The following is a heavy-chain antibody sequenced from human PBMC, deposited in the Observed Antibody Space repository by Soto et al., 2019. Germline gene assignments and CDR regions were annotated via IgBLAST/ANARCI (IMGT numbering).Heavy chain of an antibody. CDR1: GFTFSSYG. J-gene: IGHJ6*02. V-gene: IGHV3-30*18. CDR3: AKDLGDDRGYDPQRDYDYGMDV. D-gene: IGHD5-12*01. Sequence: PGGSLRLSCAASGFTFSSYGMHWVRQAPGKGLEWVAVISYDGSNKYYADSVKGRFPISRDNSKNTLYLQMNCLRAEVRGVYYCAKDLGDDRGYDPQRDYDYGMDVWGQATTGTISS. CDR2: ISYDGSNK.